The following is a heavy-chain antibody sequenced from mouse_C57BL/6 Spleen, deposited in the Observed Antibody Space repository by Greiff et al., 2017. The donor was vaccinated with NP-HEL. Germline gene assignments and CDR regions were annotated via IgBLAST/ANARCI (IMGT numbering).Heavy chain of an antibody. CDR3: ARTAAQATLYAMDY. D-gene: IGHD3-2*02. CDR1: GFSLTSYA. Sequence: QVQLQQSGPGLVAPSQSLSITCTVSGFSLTSYAISWVRQPPGKGLEWLGVIWTGGGTNYNSALKSRLSISKDNSKSQVFLKMNSLQTDDTARYYCARTAAQATLYAMDYWGQGTSVTVSS. CDR2: IWTGGGT. V-gene: IGHV2-9-1*01. J-gene: IGHJ4*01.